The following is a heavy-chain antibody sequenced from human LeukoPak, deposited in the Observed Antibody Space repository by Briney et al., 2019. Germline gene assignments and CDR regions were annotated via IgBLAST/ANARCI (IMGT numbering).Heavy chain of an antibody. CDR2: IGTGGDT. CDR3: AKSRVVDRRGYFDY. Sequence: GDSLRLSCVASGFTFNIYPMTWVRRSPEKGLEWVSTIGTGGDTYYADSVKGRSTISRGDSKNTLYLQMHSLGAEDTAVYYCAKSRVVDRRGYFDYWGQGTLVTVSS. J-gene: IGHJ4*02. CDR1: GFTFNIYP. D-gene: IGHD2-15*01. V-gene: IGHV3-23*01.